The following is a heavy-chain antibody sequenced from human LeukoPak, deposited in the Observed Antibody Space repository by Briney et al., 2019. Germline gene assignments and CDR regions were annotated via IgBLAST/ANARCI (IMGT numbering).Heavy chain of an antibody. CDR3: ARKTVGSVDF. D-gene: IGHD4-23*01. CDR2: INSDGSSR. V-gene: IGHV3-74*01. Sequence: GGSLRLSCAASGFTLSSYWMYWVRQAPGMGLVWVSQINSDGSSRTYADSVKGRFTVSRDNAKNTLYLQMNSLRAEDTAVYYCARKTVGSVDFWGQGTLGTVSS. CDR1: GFTLSSYW. J-gene: IGHJ4*02.